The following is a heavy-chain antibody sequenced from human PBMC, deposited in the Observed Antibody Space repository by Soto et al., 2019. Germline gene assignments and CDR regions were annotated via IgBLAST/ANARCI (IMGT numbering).Heavy chain of an antibody. CDR2: IRAYNGDT. D-gene: IGHD3-10*01. CDR3: GRAGADPYYYYGLDV. J-gene: IGHJ6*02. CDR1: GYTFTAYD. V-gene: IGHV1-18*01. Sequence: ASVKVSCKTSGYTFTAYDIYWVRQAPGQGLEWMGWIRAYNGDTNYAQKFQTRVTMTTDKSTDTAYMDLRSLTSDDTAIYYCGRAGADPYYYYGLDVWGQGTTVTVSS.